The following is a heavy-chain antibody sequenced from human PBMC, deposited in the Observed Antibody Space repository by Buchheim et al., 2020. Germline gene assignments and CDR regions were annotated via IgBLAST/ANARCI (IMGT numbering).Heavy chain of an antibody. V-gene: IGHV3-33*01. J-gene: IGHJ4*02. D-gene: IGHD4-17*01. CDR3: ARAGGDYVLVY. Sequence: QVQLVESGGGVVQPGRSLRLSCAASGFTFSSYGMHWVRQAPGKGLEWVAVIWYDGSNKYYADSVKGRFTISSDNSKNTLYLQMNSLGAEDTAVYYWARAGGDYVLVYWGQGTL. CDR1: GFTFSSYG. CDR2: IWYDGSNK.